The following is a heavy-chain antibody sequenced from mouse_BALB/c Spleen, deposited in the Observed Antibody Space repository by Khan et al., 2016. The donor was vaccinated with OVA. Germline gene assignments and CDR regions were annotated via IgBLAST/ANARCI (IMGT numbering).Heavy chain of an antibody. Sequence: QVQLQQSGAELARPGASVKLSCKASGYTFTDYYINWVKQRTGQGLEWIGEISPGSGDTYYNERFKGKATLTVDKSSSTAYMQLSSLTSEASAVYFGARRNYFGYTFAYWGQGTLVTVSA. V-gene: IGHV1-77*01. CDR3: ARRNYFGYTFAY. CDR1: GYTFTDYY. CDR2: ISPGSGDT. J-gene: IGHJ3*01. D-gene: IGHD1-2*01.